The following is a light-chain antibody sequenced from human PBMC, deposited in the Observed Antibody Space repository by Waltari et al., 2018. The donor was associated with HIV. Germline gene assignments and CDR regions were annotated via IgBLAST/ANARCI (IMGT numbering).Light chain of an antibody. V-gene: IGKV3-20*01. CDR3: QQYDSSPPMYT. Sequence: EIVLTQSPDTLSLSPGERATLSCRASQSVSSTYLAWYQQKTGQDPRLLIYAASSRATGIPDRFSGSGSGTDFTLTISSLEPDDFAVYFCQQYDSSPPMYTFGQGTKLGIK. CDR2: AAS. CDR1: QSVSSTY. J-gene: IGKJ2*01.